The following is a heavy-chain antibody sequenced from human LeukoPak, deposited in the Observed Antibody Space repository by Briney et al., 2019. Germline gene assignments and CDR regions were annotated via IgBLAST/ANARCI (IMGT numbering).Heavy chain of an antibody. CDR3: AREAYYYDSSGQNTLGY. CDR2: IYHSGST. J-gene: IGHJ4*02. Sequence: SETLSLTCTVSGGSISSYYWSWIRQPPGKGLEWIGYIYHSGSTNYNPSLKSRVTMSVDTSKNQFSLKLSSVTAADTAVYYCAREAYYYDSSGQNTLGYWGQGTLVTVSS. V-gene: IGHV4-59*12. CDR1: GGSISSYY. D-gene: IGHD3-22*01.